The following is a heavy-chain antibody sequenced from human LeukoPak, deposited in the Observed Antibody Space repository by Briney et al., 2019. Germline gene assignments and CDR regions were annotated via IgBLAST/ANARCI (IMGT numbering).Heavy chain of an antibody. CDR1: GGTFSSYA. J-gene: IGHJ4*02. D-gene: IGHD6-13*01. V-gene: IGHV1-69*04. Sequence: SVKVSCKASGGTFSSYAISWVRPAPGQGLEWMGRIIPILGIANYAQKFQGRVTITADKSTSTAYMELSSLRSEDTAVYYCARLGSRLAAGPGDYFDYWGQGTLVTVSS. CDR2: IIPILGIA. CDR3: ARLGSRLAAGPGDYFDY.